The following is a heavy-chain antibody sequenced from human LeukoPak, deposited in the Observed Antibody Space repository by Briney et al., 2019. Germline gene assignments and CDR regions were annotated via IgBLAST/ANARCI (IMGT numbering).Heavy chain of an antibody. CDR3: AKGREELLGVDY. CDR1: GFTFSSYA. J-gene: IGHJ4*02. V-gene: IGHV3-33*06. D-gene: IGHD1-26*01. Sequence: PGGSLRLSCAASGFTFSSYAMHWVRQAPGKGLEWVAVIWYDGSNKYYADSVKGRFTISRDNSKNTLYLQMNSLRAEDTAVYYCAKGREELLGVDYWGQGTLVTVSS. CDR2: IWYDGSNK.